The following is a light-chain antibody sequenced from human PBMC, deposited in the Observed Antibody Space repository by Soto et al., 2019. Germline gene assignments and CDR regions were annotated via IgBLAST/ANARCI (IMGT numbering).Light chain of an antibody. CDR1: NSDVGGYNF. CDR2: DVT. J-gene: IGLJ3*02. Sequence: QSVLTQPASVSGSPGQSITISCTGTNSDVGGYNFVSWYQQHPGKAPKLMIFDVTNRPSGVSDRFSGSKSGNTASLTISGLQAEDEADYYCTSYTTRSTRVFGGGTKVTVL. CDR3: TSYTTRSTRV. V-gene: IGLV2-14*01.